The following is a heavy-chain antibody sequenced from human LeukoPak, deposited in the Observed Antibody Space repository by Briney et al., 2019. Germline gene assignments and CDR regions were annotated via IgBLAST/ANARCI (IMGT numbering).Heavy chain of an antibody. CDR3: ARRGSSWSNWFDP. V-gene: IGHV4-59*01. D-gene: IGHD6-13*01. CDR2: IYYSGST. Sequence: SETLSLTCTVSGGSISSYYWSWIRQPPGKGLEWIGYIYYSGSTNYNPSLKSRVTISVDTSKNQFSLKLSSVTAADTAVYYCARRGSSWSNWFDPWGQGTLVTVSS. J-gene: IGHJ5*02. CDR1: GGSISSYY.